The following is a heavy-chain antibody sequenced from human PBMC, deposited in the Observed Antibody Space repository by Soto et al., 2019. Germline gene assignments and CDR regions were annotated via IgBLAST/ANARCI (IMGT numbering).Heavy chain of an antibody. CDR3: ARQGQGMVRGAPYYFDY. CDR2: IYYSGST. CDR1: GGSISSGGYY. Sequence: PSETLSLTCTVSGGSISSGGYYWSWIRQHPGKGLEWIGYIYYSGSTYYNPSLKSRVTISVVTSKNQFSLKLSSVTAADTAVYYCARQGQGMVRGAPYYFDYWGQGTLVTVSS. D-gene: IGHD3-10*01. J-gene: IGHJ4*02. V-gene: IGHV4-31*03.